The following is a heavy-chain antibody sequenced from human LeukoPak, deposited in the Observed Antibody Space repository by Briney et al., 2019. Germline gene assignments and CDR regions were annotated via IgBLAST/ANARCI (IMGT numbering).Heavy chain of an antibody. CDR3: AKDTPLFYHYYGIDV. Sequence: GGSLRLSCAASGLNLEAYAMHWVRQAPGKGLEWVSLISGDGTITYYADSVKGRFTISRDNSKNSLFLEMNSLRSEDTALYYCAKDTPLFYHYYGIDVWGQGTTVTVSS. CDR1: GLNLEAYA. V-gene: IGHV3-43*02. CDR2: ISGDGTIT. J-gene: IGHJ6*02.